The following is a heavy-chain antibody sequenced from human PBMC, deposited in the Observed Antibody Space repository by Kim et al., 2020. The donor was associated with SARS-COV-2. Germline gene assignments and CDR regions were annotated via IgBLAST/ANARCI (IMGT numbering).Heavy chain of an antibody. V-gene: IGHV3-30*18. CDR3: AKDGEWELRLYYFDY. D-gene: IGHD1-26*01. CDR2: ISYDGSNK. Sequence: GGSLRLSCAASGFTFSSYGMHWVRQAPGKGLEWVAVISYDGSNKYYADSVKGRFTISRDNSKNTLYLQMNSLRAEDTAVYYCAKDGEWELRLYYFDYWGQGTLVTVSS. CDR1: GFTFSSYG. J-gene: IGHJ4*02.